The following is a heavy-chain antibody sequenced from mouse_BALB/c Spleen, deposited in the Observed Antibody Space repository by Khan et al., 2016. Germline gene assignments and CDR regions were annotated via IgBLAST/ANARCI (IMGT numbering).Heavy chain of an antibody. CDR1: GYTFTDYY. D-gene: IGHD1-2*01. J-gene: IGHJ4*01. Sequence: QVQLQQSGTELPRPGASVKLSCKASGYTFTDYYLHWVMQRTGQGLEWIGGIFPGSGSTYYNEKFKGKASLTADTSSSTAYMQLSSLTSEDSAVYFYARSDCGYFAMDYWGHGTSVTVSS. CDR2: IFPGSGST. CDR3: ARSDCGYFAMDY. V-gene: IGHV1-77*01.